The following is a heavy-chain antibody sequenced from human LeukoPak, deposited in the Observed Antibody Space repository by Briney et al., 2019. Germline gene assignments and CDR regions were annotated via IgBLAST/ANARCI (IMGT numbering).Heavy chain of an antibody. Sequence: PSETLSLTCTVSGGSVSSGSYYWSWIRQPPGKGLEWIGYIYYSGSTNYNPSLKSQVTISVDTSKNQFSLKLSSVTAADTAVYYCARARSTSCCFCFDYWGQGTLVTVSS. J-gene: IGHJ4*02. CDR3: ARARSTSCCFCFDY. V-gene: IGHV4-61*01. CDR1: GGSVSSGSYY. CDR2: IYYSGST. D-gene: IGHD2-2*01.